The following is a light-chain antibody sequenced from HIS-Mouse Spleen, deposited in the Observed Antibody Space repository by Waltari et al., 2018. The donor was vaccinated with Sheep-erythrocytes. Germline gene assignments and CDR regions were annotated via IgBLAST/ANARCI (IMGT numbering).Light chain of an antibody. CDR2: DVS. CDR3: CSYAGSYNHV. Sequence: QSALTQPRSVSGSPGPSVTISCTGTNSDVGGYNYVSWYQPRPGKAPKLMIYDVSKRPSGVPDRFSGSKSGNTASLTISGLQAEDEADYYCCSYAGSYNHVFATGTKVTVL. J-gene: IGLJ1*01. CDR1: NSDVGGYNY. V-gene: IGLV2-11*01.